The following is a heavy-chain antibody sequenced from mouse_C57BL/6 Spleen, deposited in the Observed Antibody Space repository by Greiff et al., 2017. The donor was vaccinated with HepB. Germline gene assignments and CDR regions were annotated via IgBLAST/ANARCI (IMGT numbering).Heavy chain of an antibody. CDR2: IYPGGGYT. Sequence: QVQLKESGAELVRPGTSVKMSCKASGYTFTNYWIGWAKQRPGHGLEWIGDIYPGGGYTNYNEKFKGKATLTADKSSSTAYMQFSSLTSEDSAIYYCARRSTAFDYWGQGTTLTVAS. V-gene: IGHV1-63*01. J-gene: IGHJ2*01. D-gene: IGHD1-2*01. CDR3: ARRSTAFDY. CDR1: GYTFTNYW.